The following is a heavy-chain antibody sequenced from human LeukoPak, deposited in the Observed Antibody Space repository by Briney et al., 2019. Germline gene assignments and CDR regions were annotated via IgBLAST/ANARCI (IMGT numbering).Heavy chain of an antibody. J-gene: IGHJ1*01. V-gene: IGHV3-23*01. CDR1: GFTFSSYA. CDR2: ISGSGGST. D-gene: IGHD6-13*01. CDR3: AKDHLTSSWYMASEYFQH. Sequence: PGGSLRLSCAASGFTFSSYAMSWVRQAPGKGLEWVSAISGSGGSTYYADSVKGRFTISRDNSKNTLYLQMNSLRAEDTAVYYCAKDHLTSSWYMASEYFQHWGQGTLVTVSS.